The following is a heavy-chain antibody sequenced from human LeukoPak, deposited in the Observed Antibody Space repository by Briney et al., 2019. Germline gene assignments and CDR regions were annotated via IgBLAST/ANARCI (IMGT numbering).Heavy chain of an antibody. CDR3: AREVALPQGFHY. V-gene: IGHV3-21*01. J-gene: IGHJ4*02. D-gene: IGHD5-12*01. CDR1: GFTFSSYS. CDR2: ISSSSSYI. Sequence: TGGSLRLSCAASGFTFSSYSRNWVRQAPGKGLEWVSSISSSSSYIYDADSVKGGFTISRDNAKNSLHLKMNSLRAEATAVYDCAREVALPQGFHYWGQGTLVTVSS.